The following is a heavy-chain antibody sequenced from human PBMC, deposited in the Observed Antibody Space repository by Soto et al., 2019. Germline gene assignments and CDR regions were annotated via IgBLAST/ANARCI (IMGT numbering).Heavy chain of an antibody. D-gene: IGHD2-15*01. CDR3: AVRSCGAHLPES. V-gene: IGHV4-59*01. CDR2: IYYTGST. CDR1: GGPLSSFY. Sequence: PSETLSLTCNSSGGPLSSFYYSWIRQVPGKHLEWFGYIYYTGSTNYNPSLKSRVTMSVDTSKNQFSLKLTSVTAADTAVYFCAVRSCGAHLPESWGQGTVVTVS. J-gene: IGHJ3*01.